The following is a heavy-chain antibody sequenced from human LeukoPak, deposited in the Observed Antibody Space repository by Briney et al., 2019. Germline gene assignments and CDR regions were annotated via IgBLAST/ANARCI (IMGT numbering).Heavy chain of an antibody. CDR2: ISWNSGSI. CDR1: GFTFSSYG. J-gene: IGHJ4*02. CDR3: AKDAYGDYDYFDY. V-gene: IGHV3-9*01. D-gene: IGHD4-17*01. Sequence: GGSLRLSCAASGFTFSSYGMHWVRQAPGKGLEWVSGISWNSGSIGYADSVKGRFTISRDNAKNSLYLQMNSLRAEDTALYYCAKDAYGDYDYFDYWGRGTLVTVSS.